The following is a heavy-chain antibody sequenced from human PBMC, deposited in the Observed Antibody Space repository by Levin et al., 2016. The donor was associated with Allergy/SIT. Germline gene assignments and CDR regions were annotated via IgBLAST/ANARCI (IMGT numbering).Heavy chain of an antibody. J-gene: IGHJ6*03. D-gene: IGHD6-13*01. V-gene: IGHV4-59*01. CDR2: IHNSGST. CDR3: ARGADYFYMDV. Sequence: SETLSLTCTVSADSISSFYWSWIRQPPGKGLEWIGFIHNSGSTSYNPSLKSRVTISVDTSKSQFSLKLSSVIAADTAVYYCARGADYFYMDVWGKGTTVTVSS. CDR1: ADSISSFY.